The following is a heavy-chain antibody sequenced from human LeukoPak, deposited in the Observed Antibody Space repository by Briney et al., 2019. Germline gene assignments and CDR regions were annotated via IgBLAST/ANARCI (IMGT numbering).Heavy chain of an antibody. CDR2: INPNSGGT. CDR1: GYTFTGYY. J-gene: IGHJ6*03. CDR3: AKSSGRSPNRDYMDV. V-gene: IGHV1-2*02. Sequence: ASVKVSCKASGYTFTGYYMHRVRQAPGQGLEWMGWINPNSGGTNYAQKFQGRVTMTRDTSISTAYMELSRLRSDDTAVYYCAKSSGRSPNRDYMDVWGKGTTVTISS. D-gene: IGHD1-14*01.